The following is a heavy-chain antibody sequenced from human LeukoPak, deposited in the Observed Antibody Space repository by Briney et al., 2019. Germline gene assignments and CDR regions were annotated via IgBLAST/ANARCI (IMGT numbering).Heavy chain of an antibody. J-gene: IGHJ4*02. CDR2: IYPGDSDT. CDR1: GYSFTSYW. CDR3: ARLGVTLFGVVIIPHYFDY. V-gene: IGHV5-51*01. D-gene: IGHD3-3*01. Sequence: GESLKIFCKGSGYSFTSYWIGWVRQMPGKGLEWRGIIYPGDSDTRYSPSFQGQVTISADKSISTAYLQWSSLKASDTAMYYCARLGVTLFGVVIIPHYFDYWGQGTLVTVSS.